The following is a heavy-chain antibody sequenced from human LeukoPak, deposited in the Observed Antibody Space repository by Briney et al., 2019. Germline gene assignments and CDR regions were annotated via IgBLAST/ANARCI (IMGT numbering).Heavy chain of an antibody. CDR3: ASSKGYSSALYYFDY. D-gene: IGHD6-19*01. CDR1: GGSISSYY. J-gene: IGHJ4*02. Sequence: SETLSLTCTVSGGSISSYYWSWIRQPPGKGLEWIGYIYYSGSTNYNPSLKSRVTISVDTSKNQFSLKLSSVTAADTAVYYCASSKGYSSALYYFDYWGQGTLVTVSS. V-gene: IGHV4-59*01. CDR2: IYYSGST.